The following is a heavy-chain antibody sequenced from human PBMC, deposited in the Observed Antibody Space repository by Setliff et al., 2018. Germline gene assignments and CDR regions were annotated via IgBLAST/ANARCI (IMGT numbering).Heavy chain of an antibody. CDR3: AADYYDSSGYGY. V-gene: IGHV1-3*04. J-gene: IGHJ4*02. D-gene: IGHD3-22*01. Sequence: ASVKVSCKASGGTFSSYAISWVRQAPGQRLEWMGWINTGNDNTKYSQKFQGRVTNTMDTSASTAYMELSGLRSEDTAVYYCAADYYDSSGYGYWGQGTLVTVSS. CDR1: GGTFSSYA. CDR2: INTGNDNT.